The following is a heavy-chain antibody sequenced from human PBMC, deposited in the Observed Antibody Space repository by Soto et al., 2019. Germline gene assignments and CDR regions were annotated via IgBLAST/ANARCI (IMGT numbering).Heavy chain of an antibody. J-gene: IGHJ4*02. Sequence: EVQLVESGGGLVQPGESLTLSCAASGFTFSSYWMHWVRQAPGKGLVWVSRIKSDGSGTYYADSVKGRLTISRDNAKHTLYMQMNSLRVEDTAVYLCARGDGARYDGNGYLGRHWGQGTLVTVSS. V-gene: IGHV3-74*01. D-gene: IGHD3-22*01. CDR1: GFTFSSYW. CDR3: ARGDGARYDGNGYLGRH. CDR2: IKSDGSGT.